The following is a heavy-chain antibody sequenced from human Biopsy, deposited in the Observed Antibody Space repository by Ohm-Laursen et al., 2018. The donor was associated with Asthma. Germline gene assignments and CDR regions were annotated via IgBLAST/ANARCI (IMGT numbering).Heavy chain of an antibody. CDR3: ARAGQCSSTSCYDPGWFDP. CDR1: GGSFSGYY. J-gene: IGHJ5*02. V-gene: IGHV4-34*01. Sequence: GTLSLTCAVYGGSFSGYYWSWIRQPPGKGLEWIGEINHSGSTNYNPSLKSRVTISVDTSKNQFSLKLSSVTAADTAVYYCARAGQCSSTSCYDPGWFDPWGQGTLVTVSS. D-gene: IGHD2-2*01. CDR2: INHSGST.